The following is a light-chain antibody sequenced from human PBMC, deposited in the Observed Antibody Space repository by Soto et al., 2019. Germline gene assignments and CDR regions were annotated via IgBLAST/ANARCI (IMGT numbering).Light chain of an antibody. CDR2: DAS. Sequence: EIVLTQSPATLSLSPGERATLSCRASQSVSSYLAWYQQKPGQAPRLLIYDASNRATGIPARFSGSGSGPDFTLTISSLDPEDFAVYYCQQRTTFGQGTRLEMK. V-gene: IGKV3-11*01. CDR1: QSVSSY. CDR3: QQRTT. J-gene: IGKJ5*01.